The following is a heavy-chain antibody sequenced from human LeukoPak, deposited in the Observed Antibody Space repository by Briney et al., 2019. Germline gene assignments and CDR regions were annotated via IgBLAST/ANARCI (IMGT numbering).Heavy chain of an antibody. Sequence: PGGSLRLSCAASGFTFSSYSMNWVRQAPGKGLEWVSYIISSSSIISYADSVKGRFTISRDNAKNSLFLQMNGLRAEDTAEYYCASTKCSGTNCYSDYWGQGTLVTVSS. CDR1: GFTFSSYS. CDR3: ASTKCSGTNCYSDY. CDR2: IISSSSII. V-gene: IGHV3-48*04. D-gene: IGHD2-15*01. J-gene: IGHJ4*02.